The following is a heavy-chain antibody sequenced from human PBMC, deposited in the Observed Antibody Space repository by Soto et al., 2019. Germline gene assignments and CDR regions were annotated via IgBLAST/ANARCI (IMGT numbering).Heavy chain of an antibody. CDR2: IYATGTT. V-gene: IGHV4-4*07. D-gene: IGHD1-1*01. CDR3: VRDGTKTLRDWFDP. Sequence: TLSLTCTVSGASISGFYWSWIRKSAGKGLEWIGRIYATGTTDYNPSLKSRVMMSVDTSKKQFSLKLRSVSAADTAVYYCVRDGTKTLRDWFDPWGQGISVTVSS. CDR1: GASISGFY. J-gene: IGHJ5*02.